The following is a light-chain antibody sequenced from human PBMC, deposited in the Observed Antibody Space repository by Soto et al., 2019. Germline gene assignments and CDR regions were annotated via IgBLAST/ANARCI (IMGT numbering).Light chain of an antibody. CDR3: CSYAGSSTLV. Sequence: QSALTQPASVSGSPGQSITISCTGTSSELAIYNYVFWYQQQPGKAPKLMIYQVTNRRSGVSNRFSGSRSGNTASLTISGLQAEDEADYYCCSYAGSSTLVFGGGTKLTVL. V-gene: IGLV2-23*02. CDR2: QVT. J-gene: IGLJ3*02. CDR1: SSELAIYNY.